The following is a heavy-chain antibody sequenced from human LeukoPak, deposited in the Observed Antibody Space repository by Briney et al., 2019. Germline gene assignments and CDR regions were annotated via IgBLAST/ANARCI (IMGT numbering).Heavy chain of an antibody. Sequence: PSETLSLTCTVSGGSISDTSHFWGWVRQPPGKGLECIGSIHSSGSTHYNPSLKSRVTISADTSRNQLSLKLSSVAATDTAIYYCARRGYKYDVDYWGQGTLVTVSS. V-gene: IGHV4-39*01. CDR1: GGSISDTSHF. CDR3: ARRGYKYDVDY. D-gene: IGHD5-18*01. J-gene: IGHJ4*02. CDR2: IHSSGST.